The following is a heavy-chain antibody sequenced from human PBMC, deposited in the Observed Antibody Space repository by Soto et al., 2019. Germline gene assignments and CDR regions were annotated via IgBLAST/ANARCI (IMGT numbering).Heavy chain of an antibody. CDR2: IIPIFGAT. CDR1: GGTFNDYA. CDR3: AIEHSYHHYGMDV. Sequence: ASVKVSCKASGGTFNDYAFSWVRQAPGQGLEWMGGIIPIFGATNYAQLFQGRLTINADESTRKMYMELGSLRSDDTAVYYCAIEHSYHHYGMDVWGQGITVTVSS. J-gene: IGHJ6*02. V-gene: IGHV1-69*13. D-gene: IGHD3-3*02.